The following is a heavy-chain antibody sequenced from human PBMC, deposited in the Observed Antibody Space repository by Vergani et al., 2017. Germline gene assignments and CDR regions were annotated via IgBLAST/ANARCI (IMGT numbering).Heavy chain of an antibody. CDR2: ISSSSSYI. CDR1: GFTFSSYS. CDR3: AKDHVSRSYYYMDV. D-gene: IGHD5/OR15-5a*01. Sequence: EVQLVESGGGLVKPGGSLRLSCAASGFTFSSYSMNWVRQAPGKGLEWVSSISSSSSYIYYADSVKGRFTISRDNAKNSLYLQMNSLRAEDTALYYCAKDHVSRSYYYMDVWGKGTTVTVSS. V-gene: IGHV3-21*04. J-gene: IGHJ6*03.